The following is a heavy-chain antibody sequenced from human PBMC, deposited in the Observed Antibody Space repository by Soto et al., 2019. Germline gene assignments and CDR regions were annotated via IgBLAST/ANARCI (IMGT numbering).Heavy chain of an antibody. CDR2: IIPILDVT. J-gene: IGHJ3*02. Sequence: QVQLVQSGAEVKKPGSSVKVSCKASGGTFNTYSMFWVRQAPGQGLEWMGRIIPILDVTNYAQKFQGRVTLSADKSTSTVYIGLSSLISEDTALYYCTIGSWSGEVFDIWGQGTIVTVSS. V-gene: IGHV1-69*02. CDR1: GGTFNTYS. D-gene: IGHD2-21*01. CDR3: TIGSWSGEVFDI.